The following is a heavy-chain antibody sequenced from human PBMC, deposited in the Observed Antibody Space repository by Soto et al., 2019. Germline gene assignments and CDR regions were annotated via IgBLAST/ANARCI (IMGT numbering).Heavy chain of an antibody. Sequence: PSETLSLTCSVSGGSISPYYWSWIRQPAGKGLEWIGRIYASGSTNYNPSLKSRVTMSVATSKNKFSLKLTSVTAADTATYYCARGGMVIIPTATAFDYWGQGTRVTVS. CDR1: GGSISPYY. V-gene: IGHV4-4*07. CDR3: ARGGMVIIPTATAFDY. D-gene: IGHD1-1*01. J-gene: IGHJ4*02. CDR2: IYASGST.